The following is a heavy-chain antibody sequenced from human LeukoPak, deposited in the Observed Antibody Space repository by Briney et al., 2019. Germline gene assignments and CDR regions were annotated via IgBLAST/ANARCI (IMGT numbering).Heavy chain of an antibody. CDR3: AREGSSGYSRQDSFDY. J-gene: IGHJ4*02. CDR1: GFTFSSYA. V-gene: IGHV3-23*01. D-gene: IGHD3-22*01. Sequence: GGSLRLSCAASGFTFSSYAMSWVRQAPGKGLGWVSAISGSDAGTYYADSVKGRFTISRDNSKNTLYLQMNSLRAEDTAVYYCAREGSSGYSRQDSFDYWGQGTLVTVSS. CDR2: ISGSDAGT.